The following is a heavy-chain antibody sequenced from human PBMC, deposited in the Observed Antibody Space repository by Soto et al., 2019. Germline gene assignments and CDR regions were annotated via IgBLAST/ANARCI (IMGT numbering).Heavy chain of an antibody. CDR1: GDSINSSGYY. Sequence: PSETLSLTCTVSGDSINSSGYYWSWIRQHPGKGLEWIGYIYYSGSTYYNPSLRSRVTISVDTSKNQFSLKLSSVTAADTAVYYCAGERCNCGVDCSFVPRPEYFAFSAQRSLVPGSS. D-gene: IGHD2-21*02. CDR3: AGERCNCGVDCSFVPRPEYFAF. V-gene: IGHV4-31*03. J-gene: IGHJ4*02. CDR2: IYYSGST.